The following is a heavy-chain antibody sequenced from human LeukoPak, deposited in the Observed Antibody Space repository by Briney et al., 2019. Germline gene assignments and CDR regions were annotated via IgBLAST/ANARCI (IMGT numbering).Heavy chain of an antibody. Sequence: ASVKVSCKASGYTFTSYGISWVRQAPGQGLEWMGWINPNSGGTNYAQKFQGRVTMTRDTSISTAYMELSRLRSDDTAVYYCARVGLRRSNWFDPWGQGTLVTVSS. CDR2: INPNSGGT. CDR3: ARVGLRRSNWFDP. CDR1: GYTFTSYG. V-gene: IGHV1-2*02. J-gene: IGHJ5*02. D-gene: IGHD4-17*01.